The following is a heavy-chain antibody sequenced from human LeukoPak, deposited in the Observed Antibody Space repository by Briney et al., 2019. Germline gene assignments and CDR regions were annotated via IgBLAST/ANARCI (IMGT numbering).Heavy chain of an antibody. J-gene: IGHJ4*02. CDR3: ARGIFCSGGSCYEGYFDY. CDR1: GYTFTSYA. CDR2: INGGNGNT. D-gene: IGHD2-15*01. Sequence: ASVKVSCKASGYTFTSYAMHWVRQAPGQRLEWMGWINGGNGNTKYSQKFQGRVTITRDTSASTAYMELSSLRSEDTAVYYCARGIFCSGGSCYEGYFDYWGQGTLVTVSS. V-gene: IGHV1-3*01.